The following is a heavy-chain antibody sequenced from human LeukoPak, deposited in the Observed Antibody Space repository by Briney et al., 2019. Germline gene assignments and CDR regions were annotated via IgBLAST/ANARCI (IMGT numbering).Heavy chain of an antibody. CDR3: ARDIGYNTFDY. V-gene: IGHV3-7*05. CDR2: IKEDGSDK. J-gene: IGHJ4*02. D-gene: IGHD5-24*01. CDR1: GFTFSSYW. Sequence: PGGSLTLSCAASGFTFSSYWMSWVRQAPGKGLEWVANIKEDGSDKYFADSVKGRFTISRDNAKNLMYLQMNSLRAEDTAVYYCARDIGYNTFDYWGQGTLVTVSS.